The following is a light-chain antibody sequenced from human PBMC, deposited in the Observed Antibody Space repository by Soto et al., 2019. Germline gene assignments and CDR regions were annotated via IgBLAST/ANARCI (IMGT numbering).Light chain of an antibody. CDR3: QHYDSFLYT. Sequence: DIQMTQSPSTLSASVGDRVAITCRANQSISDWLAWYQQKPGKAPKLLIYRASTLEIGVPSRFSGSRSGTDFTLTISSLHHDDLATYSFQHYDSFLYTVGQGTHLEMK. V-gene: IGKV1-5*03. CDR1: QSISDW. J-gene: IGKJ2*01. CDR2: RAS.